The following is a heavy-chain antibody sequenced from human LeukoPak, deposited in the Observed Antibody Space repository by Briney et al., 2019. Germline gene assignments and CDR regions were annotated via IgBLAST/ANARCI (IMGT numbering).Heavy chain of an antibody. V-gene: IGHV4-39*07. D-gene: IGHD3-16*01. Sequence: SETLSLTCTVSGGSISSSSYYWGWIRQPPGKGLEWIGSIYYSGSTYYNPSLKSRVTISVGTSENQFSLKLSSVTAADTAVYYCAREGPRWGVHDYWGQGTLVTVSS. J-gene: IGHJ4*02. CDR1: GGSISSSSYY. CDR2: IYYSGST. CDR3: AREGPRWGVHDY.